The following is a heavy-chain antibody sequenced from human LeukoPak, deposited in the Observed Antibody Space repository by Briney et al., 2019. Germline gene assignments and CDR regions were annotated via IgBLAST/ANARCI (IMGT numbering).Heavy chain of an antibody. CDR2: FDTDGTT. Sequence: SETLSLTCDVSGTSISINYWSWIRQPAGKGLEWIGRFDTDGTTNSNPSLESRVTLSMDMSRNQFSLRLTSVTAADTAVYYCAREVTTAAHVYYYIDVWGKGTTVTVSS. V-gene: IGHV4-4*07. CDR3: AREVTTAAHVYYYIDV. D-gene: IGHD4-11*01. CDR1: GTSISINY. J-gene: IGHJ6*03.